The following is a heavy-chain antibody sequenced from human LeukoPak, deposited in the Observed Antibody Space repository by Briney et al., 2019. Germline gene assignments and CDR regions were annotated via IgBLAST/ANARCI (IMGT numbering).Heavy chain of an antibody. CDR1: GASISQHY. D-gene: IGHD2-8*02. CDR2: FYYDGST. Sequence: KPSETLSLTCTVSGASISQHYWSWIRQPPGKGLEYIGYFYYDGSTNYTSSVRSRVTILVDTSKNQFTLNLRSVTAADTAKYYCTRGSTGHYRSMGGFAFDIWGQGTVVAVSS. J-gene: IGHJ3*02. CDR3: TRGSTGHYRSMGGFAFDI. V-gene: IGHV4-59*11.